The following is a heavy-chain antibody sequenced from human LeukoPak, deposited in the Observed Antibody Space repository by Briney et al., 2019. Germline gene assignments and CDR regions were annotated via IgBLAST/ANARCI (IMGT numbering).Heavy chain of an antibody. CDR1: GITLSNYG. CDR3: AKRGVVIRVILVGFHKEAYYFDS. V-gene: IGHV3-23*01. CDR2: ISDSGGST. D-gene: IGHD3-22*01. Sequence: AGGSLRLSCAVSGITLSNYGMSWVRQAPGKGLEWVAGISDSGGSTNYADFVKGRFTISRDNPKNTLYLQMNSLRAEGTAVYFCAKRGVVIRVILVGFHKEAYYFDSWGQGALVTVSS. J-gene: IGHJ4*02.